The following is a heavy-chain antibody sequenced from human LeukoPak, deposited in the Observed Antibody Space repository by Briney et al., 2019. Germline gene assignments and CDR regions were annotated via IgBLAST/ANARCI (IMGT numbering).Heavy chain of an antibody. CDR2: ISSSGSP. J-gene: IGHJ4*02. CDR1: GGSFTISDYY. CDR3: ARRTSNPVGAIDY. V-gene: IGHV4-39*01. D-gene: IGHD1-26*01. Sequence: SETLSLTCTVSGGSFTISDYYWGWIPQPPGKGLEWIGAISSSGSPYYNPSLKSRVTISVDSSMNQFSLKLSSVTAADTAVYYCARRTSNPVGAIDYWGQGALVTVSS.